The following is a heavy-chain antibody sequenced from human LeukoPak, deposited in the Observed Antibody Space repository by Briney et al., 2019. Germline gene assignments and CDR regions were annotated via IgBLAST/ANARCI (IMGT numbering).Heavy chain of an antibody. CDR2: IYYTGST. J-gene: IGHJ2*01. CDR3: ARHAGRELLRWYFDL. D-gene: IGHD1-26*01. Sequence: SETLSLTCTVSGXSISGYFGSWIRQPPGKGLEWIGYIYYTGSTNYNPSLKSRVTISVDTSKNQLSLKLSSVTAADTAVYYCARHAGRELLRWYFDLWGRGTLVTVSS. CDR1: GXSISGYF. V-gene: IGHV4-59*08.